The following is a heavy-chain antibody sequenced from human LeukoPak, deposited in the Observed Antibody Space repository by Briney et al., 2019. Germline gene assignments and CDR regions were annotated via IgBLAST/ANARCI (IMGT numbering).Heavy chain of an antibody. CDR3: ARDFGYRAAAAYY. Sequence: SETLSLTCAVSGGSISSSNWWSWVRQPPGKGLEWIGEIYHSGSTNYNPSLKSRVTISVDKSKNQFSLKLSSVTAADTAVYYCARDFGYRAAAAYYWGQGTLVTVSS. CDR2: IYHSGST. D-gene: IGHD6-13*01. J-gene: IGHJ4*02. V-gene: IGHV4-4*02. CDR1: GGSISSSNW.